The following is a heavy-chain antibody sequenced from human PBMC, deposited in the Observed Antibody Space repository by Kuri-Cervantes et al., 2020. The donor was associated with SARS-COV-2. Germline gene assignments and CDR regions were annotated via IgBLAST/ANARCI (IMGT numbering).Heavy chain of an antibody. D-gene: IGHD3-22*01. CDR2: ISSSSSTI. CDR3: ARGEGKDYYDSGLNWFDP. V-gene: IGHV3-48*01. CDR1: GFTFSSYS. J-gene: IGHJ5*02. Sequence: GESLKISCAASGFTFSSYSMNWVRQAPGKGLEWVSYISSSSSTIYYADSVKGRFTISRDNAKNSLYLQMNSLRAEDTAVYYCARGEGKDYYDSGLNWFDPWGQGTLVTVSS.